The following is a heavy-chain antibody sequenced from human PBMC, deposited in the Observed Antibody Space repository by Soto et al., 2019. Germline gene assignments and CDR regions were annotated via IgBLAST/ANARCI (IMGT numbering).Heavy chain of an antibody. CDR2: INDSGST. J-gene: IGHJ4*02. V-gene: IGHV4-34*01. D-gene: IGHD2-8*01. CDR1: GGSFSCYY. CDR3: ARGPKKLMY. Sequence: KTSETRSRTWVVSGGSFSCYYWTWIRQPPGKGLEWIGAINDSGSTNYNPSLKSRVTMSIDTSKNQFSLKLDSVTAADTAVYYCARGPKKLMYWSQGTLVTVSS.